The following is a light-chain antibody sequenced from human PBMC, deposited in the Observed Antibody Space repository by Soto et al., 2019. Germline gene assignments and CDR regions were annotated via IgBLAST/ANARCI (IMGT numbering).Light chain of an antibody. V-gene: IGKV1-NL1*01. J-gene: IGKJ4*01. CDR1: QDIKTS. CDR2: TAS. CDR3: QQYDNGPLT. Sequence: DIQMTQSPPSLSASIGDRVSITCRASQDIKTSLAWYQKKPGEPPQLLIFTASRSEGGVPSRFRGSGSGTEFTLTITGLQPEDFAAYYCQQYDNGPLTFGGGTEVE.